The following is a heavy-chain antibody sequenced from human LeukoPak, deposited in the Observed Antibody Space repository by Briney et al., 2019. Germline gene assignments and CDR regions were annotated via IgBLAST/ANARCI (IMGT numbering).Heavy chain of an antibody. D-gene: IGHD4-11*01. CDR3: ARDYSRWFDP. V-gene: IGHV4-59*01. CDR2: LYYSGST. Sequence: PSETLSLTGTVSGGSISSYYWSWIRQPPGKGLEWIGYLYYSGSTNYNPSLKSRVTISVDTSKNQFSRKLSSVTAADTAVYYCARDYSRWFDPWGQGTLVTVSS. J-gene: IGHJ5*02. CDR1: GGSISSYY.